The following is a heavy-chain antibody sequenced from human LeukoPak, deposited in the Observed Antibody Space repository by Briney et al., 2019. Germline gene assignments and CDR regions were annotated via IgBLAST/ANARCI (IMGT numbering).Heavy chain of an antibody. CDR3: ARVVVGATGPLDY. J-gene: IGHJ4*02. CDR1: GGSISSSSYY. D-gene: IGHD1-26*01. CDR2: IYYSGST. Sequence: SETLSLTCTVSGGSISSSSYYWGWIRQPPGKGLEWIGSIYYSGSTYYNPSLKSRVTISVDTSKNQFSLKLSSVTAADTAVYYCARVVVGATGPLDYWGQGTLVTVSS. V-gene: IGHV4-39*07.